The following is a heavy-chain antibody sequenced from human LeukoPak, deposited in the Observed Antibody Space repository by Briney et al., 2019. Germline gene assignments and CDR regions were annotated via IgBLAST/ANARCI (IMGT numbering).Heavy chain of an antibody. J-gene: IGHJ5*02. Sequence: ASVKVSCKASGYTFTSHGISWVRQAPGQGLEWMGWISAYNGNTNYAQKFQGRVTMTRDTSTSTVYMELSSLRSEDTAVYYCARDLDDGPRNPFDPWGQGTLVTVSS. D-gene: IGHD1-14*01. CDR1: GYTFTSHG. CDR2: ISAYNGNT. CDR3: ARDLDDGPRNPFDP. V-gene: IGHV1-18*01.